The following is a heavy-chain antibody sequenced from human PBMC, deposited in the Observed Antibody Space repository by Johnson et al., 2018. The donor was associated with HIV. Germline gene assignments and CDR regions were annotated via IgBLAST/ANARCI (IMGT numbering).Heavy chain of an antibody. CDR3: ARSRNYACDI. CDR1: GFTFNDYY. J-gene: IGHJ3*02. V-gene: IGHV3-11*04. Sequence: QVQLVESGGGLVKPGGSLRLSCTASGFTFNDYYMTWVRQAPGEGLEWVSYISSSGSAIYYADSVKGRVTMSRDNATNSMFLQMNSLRADDTAVYYCARSRNYACDIWGQGTMVTVSS. D-gene: IGHD1-1*01. CDR2: ISSSGSAI.